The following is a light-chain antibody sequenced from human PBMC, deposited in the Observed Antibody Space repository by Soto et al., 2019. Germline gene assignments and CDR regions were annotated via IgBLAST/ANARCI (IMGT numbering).Light chain of an antibody. V-gene: IGKV1-5*01. CDR2: DAS. CDR3: QRYNSNSRT. J-gene: IGKJ1*01. CDR1: HAIYSW. Sequence: DIQLTQSPSTLSASVGDRVTITCRASHAIYSWVAWYKQKPGKAPKVLLYDASILQSEVPSRVSGSGSGTEFTLTISSLQPDDFATYYCQRYNSNSRTFGQGTTVDFK.